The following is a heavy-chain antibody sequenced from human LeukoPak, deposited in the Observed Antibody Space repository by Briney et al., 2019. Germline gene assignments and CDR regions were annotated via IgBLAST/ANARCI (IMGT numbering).Heavy chain of an antibody. J-gene: IGHJ4*02. Sequence: GGSLRLSCAASGFTFSDLWMSWVRQAPGKGLQWVANIKYDGSENYYVDSVKGRFTISRDNAKNSLYLQMNSLRAEDTAVYYCARATYEYYYDSSGYYYVDYWGQGTLVTVSS. CDR2: IKYDGSEN. CDR1: GFTFSDLW. V-gene: IGHV3-7*03. D-gene: IGHD3-22*01. CDR3: ARATYEYYYDSSGYYYVDY.